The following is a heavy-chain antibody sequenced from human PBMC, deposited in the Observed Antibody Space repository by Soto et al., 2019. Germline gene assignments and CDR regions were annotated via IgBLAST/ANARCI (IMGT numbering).Heavy chain of an antibody. J-gene: IGHJ5*02. CDR3: ARWWSGSRQGFDP. CDR2: IYYSGST. Sequence: QVQLQESGPGLVKPSQTLSLTCTVSGGSISSGDYYWSWIRQHPGKGLEWIGYIYYSGSTYYNPSPTSRVTXSXDXXKNQFSLKLSSVTAADTAVYYCARWWSGSRQGFDPWGQGTLVTVSS. D-gene: IGHD3-3*01. V-gene: IGHV4-31*03. CDR1: GGSISSGDYY.